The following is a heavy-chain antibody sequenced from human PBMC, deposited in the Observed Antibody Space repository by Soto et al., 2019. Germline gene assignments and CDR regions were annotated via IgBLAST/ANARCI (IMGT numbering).Heavy chain of an antibody. CDR1: GFTFSSYA. V-gene: IGHV3-23*01. Sequence: EVQLLESGGGLVQPGGSLRLSCAASGFTFSSYAMSWVRQAPGKGLEWVSAISGSGGSTYYADSVKGRFTISRDNSKNTLYLQINSPRAEDTAVYYWAKGPSGSYPLVDYWGQGTLVTVSS. J-gene: IGHJ4*02. D-gene: IGHD1-26*01. CDR3: AKGPSGSYPLVDY. CDR2: ISGSGGST.